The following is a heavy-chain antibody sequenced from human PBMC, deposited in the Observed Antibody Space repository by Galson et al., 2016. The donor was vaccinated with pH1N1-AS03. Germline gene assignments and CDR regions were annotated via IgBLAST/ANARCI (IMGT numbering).Heavy chain of an antibody. V-gene: IGHV3-7*01. CDR2: IDQDGSEK. CDR3: TSGMVELDY. CDR1: GFRFIDYW. J-gene: IGHJ4*02. Sequence: SLRLSCAASGFRFIDYWMTWVRQAPGKGLEWVANIDQDGSEKYYMGSVEGRFTISRDNAKNSLSLQMNSLRSEDTAVYYCTSGMVELDYWGQGTLVTVSS. D-gene: IGHD3-10*01.